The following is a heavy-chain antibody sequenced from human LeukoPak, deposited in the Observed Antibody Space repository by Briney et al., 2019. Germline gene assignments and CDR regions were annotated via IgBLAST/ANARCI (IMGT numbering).Heavy chain of an antibody. CDR2: IYPGDSDT. CDR1: GYSFTNYW. V-gene: IGHV5-51*01. Sequence: GESLKISCKGSGYSFTNYWIGWVRQMPGKGLEWMGMIYPGDSDTRYSPSFQGQVTISADKSISIAYLQWSSLKASDTAMYYCARHSYDFWSENWFDPWGQGTLVTVSS. J-gene: IGHJ5*02. CDR3: ARHSYDFWSENWFDP. D-gene: IGHD3-3*01.